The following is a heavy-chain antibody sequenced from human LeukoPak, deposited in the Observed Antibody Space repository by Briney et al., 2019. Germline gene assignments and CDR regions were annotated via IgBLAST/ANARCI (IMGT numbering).Heavy chain of an antibody. J-gene: IGHJ5*02. V-gene: IGHV1-2*02. CDR2: INPNSGGT. CDR3: ASGQLRYFDWFDP. Sequence: ASVKVSCKASGYTFTGYYMHWVRPAPGQGHEWMGWINPNSGGTNYAQKFQGRVTMTRDTSVSTAYMELSRLRSDDTAVYYCASGQLRYFDWFDPWGQGTLVTVSS. CDR1: GYTFTGYY. D-gene: IGHD3-9*01.